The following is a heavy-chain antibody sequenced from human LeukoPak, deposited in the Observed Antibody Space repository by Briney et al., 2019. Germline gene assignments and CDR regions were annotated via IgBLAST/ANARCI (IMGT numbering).Heavy chain of an antibody. Sequence: GSLRLSCAASGFTFSSYAMSWVRQAPGKGLEWVSAISGSGDNTYYADSVKGRFTVSRDSSKNTLYVQMKSLRAEDTAVYYCAKDFVVVPGNVNYFDYWGQGTLVTVSS. V-gene: IGHV3-23*01. CDR2: ISGSGDNT. D-gene: IGHD2-21*02. CDR1: GFTFSSYA. J-gene: IGHJ4*02. CDR3: AKDFVVVPGNVNYFDY.